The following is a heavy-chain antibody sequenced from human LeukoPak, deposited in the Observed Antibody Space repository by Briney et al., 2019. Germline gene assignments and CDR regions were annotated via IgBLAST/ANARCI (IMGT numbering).Heavy chain of an antibody. D-gene: IGHD3-10*01. V-gene: IGHV3-64*01. CDR2: ISSNGGNT. Sequence: PGGSLRLSCSASGFTFSTYAMHWVRQAPGKGPEYVSAISSNGGNTYYAHSVRGRFTISRDNSKNTVYLQMGSLRAEDTALYYCAKGPTMVRGIWFDPWGQGTLVTVSS. J-gene: IGHJ5*02. CDR3: AKGPTMVRGIWFDP. CDR1: GFTFSTYA.